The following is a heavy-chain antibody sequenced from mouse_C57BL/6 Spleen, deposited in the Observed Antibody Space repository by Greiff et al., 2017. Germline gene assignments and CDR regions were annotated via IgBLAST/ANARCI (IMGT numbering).Heavy chain of an antibody. CDR3: ARFLITTEGGLAY. D-gene: IGHD1-1*01. CDR1: GYTFTSYW. CDR2: IYPGSGST. Sequence: QVQLQQPGAELVKPGASVKMSCKASGYTFTSYWITWVKQRPGQGLEWIGDIYPGSGSTNYNEKFKSKATLTVDTSSSTAYMQLSSLTSEDSAVYYCARFLITTEGGLAYWGQGTLVTVSA. V-gene: IGHV1-55*01. J-gene: IGHJ3*01.